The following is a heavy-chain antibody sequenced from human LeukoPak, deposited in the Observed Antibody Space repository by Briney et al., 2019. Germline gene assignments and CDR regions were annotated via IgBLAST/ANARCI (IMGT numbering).Heavy chain of an antibody. J-gene: IGHJ4*02. CDR3: ATKVMRGNLGDDYDD. V-gene: IGHV3-30*03. CDR2: ISSDGIDK. CDR1: GVTFRNYG. D-gene: IGHD5-12*01. Sequence: PGGSLRLSCSASGVTFRNYGMPWVRQAPGKGLEWVALISSDGIDKLYGASVKGRFTISRDDLKSTLYLQMNSLTAEDTAVYYCATKVMRGNLGDDYDDWGQGTLVTVSS.